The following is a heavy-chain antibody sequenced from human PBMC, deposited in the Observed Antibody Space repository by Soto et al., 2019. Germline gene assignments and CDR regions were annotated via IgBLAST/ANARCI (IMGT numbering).Heavy chain of an antibody. CDR2: INPANANT. J-gene: IGHJ4*02. CDR3: TRSAISPYGGLIGPFDY. Sequence: QVQLAQSGAEERKPGASVKVSCEATGYTFTAYAMHWVRQAPGQSLEWMGWINPANANTKYLRKFQGRLTITSDTSANRVYMELSSLISEETAVYYCTRSAISPYGGLIGPFDYWGQGNLVTVSS. CDR1: GYTFTAYA. D-gene: IGHD3-16*02. V-gene: IGHV1-3*05.